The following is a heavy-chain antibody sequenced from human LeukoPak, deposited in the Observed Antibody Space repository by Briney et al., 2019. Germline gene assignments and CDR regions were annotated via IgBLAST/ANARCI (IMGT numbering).Heavy chain of an antibody. V-gene: IGHV1-69*05. CDR3: ARVPVPAATSYYYMDV. CDR1: GGTFSCYA. J-gene: IGHJ6*03. Sequence: VASVKVSCKASGGTFSCYAISWVRQAPGQGLGWMGGIIPIFGTANYAQKFQGRVTITTDESTSTAYMELSSLRSEDTAVYYCARVPVPAATSYYYMDVWGKGTTVTVSS. D-gene: IGHD2-2*01. CDR2: IIPIFGTA.